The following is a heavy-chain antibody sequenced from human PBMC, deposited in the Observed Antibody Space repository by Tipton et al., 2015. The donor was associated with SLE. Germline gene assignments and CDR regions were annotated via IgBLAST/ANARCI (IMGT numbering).Heavy chain of an antibody. CDR3: ARVEFGGTFFDY. CDR2: IYTSGST. D-gene: IGHD2-15*01. V-gene: IGHV4-4*07. Sequence: TLSLTCTVSGGSISSYYWSWIRQHAGKGLEWIGRIYTSGSTNNNTSLKSRVTMSVDTSKNQFSLKLSSVTAADTAVYYCARVEFGGTFFDYWGQGTLVTVSS. J-gene: IGHJ4*02. CDR1: GGSISSYY.